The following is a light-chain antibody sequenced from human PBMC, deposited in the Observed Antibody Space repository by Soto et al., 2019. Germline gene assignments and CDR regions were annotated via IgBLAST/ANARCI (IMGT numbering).Light chain of an antibody. Sequence: DIQMTQSPSSLSASVGDRVTITCQASQDISHYLNWYQQKPGKAPKLLIYDASNLETGVPSRFSGSGSETDFTFTISSLQPQDVATYYCQQDKNNNPYTFGQGTKLEIK. CDR3: QQDKNNNPYT. CDR1: QDISHY. J-gene: IGKJ2*01. V-gene: IGKV1-33*01. CDR2: DAS.